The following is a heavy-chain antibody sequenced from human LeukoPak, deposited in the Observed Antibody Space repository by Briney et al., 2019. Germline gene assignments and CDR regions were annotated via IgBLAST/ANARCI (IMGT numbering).Heavy chain of an antibody. D-gene: IGHD6-13*01. CDR2: VNPNSGNT. V-gene: IGHV1-8*01. CDR1: GYTFTSYD. J-gene: IGHJ5*02. CDR3: ARGWIAAASLFDP. Sequence: ASVKVSCKASGYTFTSYDINWVRQATGQGLEWMGWVNPNSGNTGYAQKFQGRVTMTRNTSISTAYMELSSLRSEDTAVYYCARGWIAAASLFDPWGQGTLVTVSS.